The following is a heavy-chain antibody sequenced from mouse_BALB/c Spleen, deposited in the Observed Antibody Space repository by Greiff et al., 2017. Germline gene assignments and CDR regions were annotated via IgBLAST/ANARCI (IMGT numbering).Heavy chain of an antibody. CDR2: IWGGGST. V-gene: IGHV2-6-5*01. CDR1: GFSLTDYG. J-gene: IGHJ1*01. CDR3: AKQKPYGNFWYFDV. D-gene: IGHD2-1*01. Sequence: VKLVESGPGLVAPSQSLSITCTVSGFSLTDYGVSWIRQPPGKGLEWLGVIWGGGSTYYNSALKSRLSISKDNSKSQVFLKMNSLQTDDTAMYYCAKQKPYGNFWYFDVWGAGTTVTVSS.